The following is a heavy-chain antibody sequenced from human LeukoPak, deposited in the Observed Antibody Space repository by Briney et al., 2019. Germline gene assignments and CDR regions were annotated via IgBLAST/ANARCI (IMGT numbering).Heavy chain of an antibody. D-gene: IGHD6-13*01. Sequence: SQTLSLTCAISGDSVSSNSAAWNWIRQSPSRGLEWLGRTYYRSKWYNDYAVSVKGRIAINPDTSKNQFSLQLNSVTPEDTAVYYCARAKGRSPLFDYWGQGTLVTVSS. CDR3: ARAKGRSPLFDY. CDR1: GDSVSSNSAA. J-gene: IGHJ4*02. CDR2: TYYRSKWYN. V-gene: IGHV6-1*01.